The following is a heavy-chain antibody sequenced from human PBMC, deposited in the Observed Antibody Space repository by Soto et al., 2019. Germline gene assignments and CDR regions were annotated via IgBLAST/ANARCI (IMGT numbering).Heavy chain of an antibody. D-gene: IGHD6-19*01. V-gene: IGHV3-30*18. J-gene: IGHJ6*02. CDR3: AKDVLAIAVVGTYYYGMDV. CDR1: GFTFSSYG. CDR2: ISYDGSNK. Sequence: QVQLVESGGGVVQPGRSLRLSCAASGFTFSSYGMHWVRQAPGKGLEWVAVISYDGSNKYYADSVKGRFTISRDNSKNTLYLQMNSLRAEDTAVYYCAKDVLAIAVVGTYYYGMDVWGQGTTVTVSS.